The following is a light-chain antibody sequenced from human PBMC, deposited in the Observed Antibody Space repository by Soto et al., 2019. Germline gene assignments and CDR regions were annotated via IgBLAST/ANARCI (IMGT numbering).Light chain of an antibody. J-gene: IGKJ3*01. CDR1: QSVSSSY. CDR2: GAS. CDR3: HQYGSSIFT. V-gene: IGKV3-20*01. Sequence: EIVLTQSPGTLSLSPGERATLSCRASQSVSSSYLAWYQQKPGQAPRLLIHGASSRATGIPDRFSGSGSGTDFTLTISILEPEDFAVYYCHQYGSSIFTFGPGTKVDIK.